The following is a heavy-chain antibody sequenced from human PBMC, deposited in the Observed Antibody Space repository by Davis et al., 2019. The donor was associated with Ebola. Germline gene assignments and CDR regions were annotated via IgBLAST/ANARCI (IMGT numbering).Heavy chain of an antibody. D-gene: IGHD3-22*01. J-gene: IGHJ4*02. Sequence: PGGSLRLSCAASGFTFSRYTMNWVRQAPGKGLEWVSSISTISSYIYYADSVKGRFTISRNNAKNSMYLQMNSLRAEDTAVYYCEREADYYDSSGYPHYFDYWGQGTLVTVSS. V-gene: IGHV3-21*01. CDR2: ISTISSYI. CDR3: EREADYYDSSGYPHYFDY. CDR1: GFTFSRYT.